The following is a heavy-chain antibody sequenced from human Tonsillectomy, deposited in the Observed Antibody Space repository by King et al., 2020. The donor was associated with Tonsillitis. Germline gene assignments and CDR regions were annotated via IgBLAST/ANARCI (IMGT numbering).Heavy chain of an antibody. CDR2: IIPIFGTA. CDR3: ARWEVYCSVESCYSSAYYMDV. D-gene: IGHD2-15*01. V-gene: IGHV1-69*06. J-gene: IGHJ6*03. Sequence: QLVQSGAEVKRPGSSVKVSCKASGDTFITYGISWVRQAPGQGLEWMGGIIPIFGTAKYVQKFQGRVTFTADKSTSTAYMELNSLRSEDTAVYYCARWEVYCSVESCYSSAYYMDVWGKGTTVTVSS. CDR1: GDTFITYG.